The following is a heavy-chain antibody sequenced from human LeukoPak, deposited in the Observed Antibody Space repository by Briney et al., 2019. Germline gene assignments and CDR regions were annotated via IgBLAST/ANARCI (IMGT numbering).Heavy chain of an antibody. J-gene: IGHJ3*02. CDR3: ARDYYDSPGI. Sequence: PGGSLRLSCAASGFTFSSYEMNWVRQAPGKGLEWVSYISSSGSTIYYADSVKGRFTISRDNAKNSLYLQMNSLRAEDTAVYYCARDYYDSPGIWGQGTMVTVSS. V-gene: IGHV3-48*03. D-gene: IGHD3-22*01. CDR2: ISSSGSTI. CDR1: GFTFSSYE.